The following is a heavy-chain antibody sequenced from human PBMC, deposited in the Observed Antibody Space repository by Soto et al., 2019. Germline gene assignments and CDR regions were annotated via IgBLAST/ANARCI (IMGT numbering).Heavy chain of an antibody. CDR3: AGGKYASNWYMDY. Sequence: EVQLVESGGGLVQPGGSLRLSCAASGFTVTSNYMSWVRQAPGKGLEWVSVIYSGGNTYYADSVKGRFTISRDNSKNTRYVQMKSLRAEDTAVYYCAGGKYASNWYMDYWGQGTLVTVSS. CDR2: IYSGGNT. J-gene: IGHJ4*02. V-gene: IGHV3-66*01. D-gene: IGHD6-13*01. CDR1: GFTVTSNY.